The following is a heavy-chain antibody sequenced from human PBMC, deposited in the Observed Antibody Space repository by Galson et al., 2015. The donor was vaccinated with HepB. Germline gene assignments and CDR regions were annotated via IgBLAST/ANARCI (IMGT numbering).Heavy chain of an antibody. J-gene: IGHJ4*02. CDR1: GYTFTSYG. CDR2: ISAYNGNT. Sequence: SVKVSCKASGYTFTSYGISWVRQAPGQGLEWMGWISAYNGNTNYAQKLQGRVTMTTDTSTSTAYMELRSLRSDDTAVYYCARVPPFMVRGAGYFDYWGQGTLVTVSS. D-gene: IGHD3-10*01. CDR3: ARVPPFMVRGAGYFDY. V-gene: IGHV1-18*04.